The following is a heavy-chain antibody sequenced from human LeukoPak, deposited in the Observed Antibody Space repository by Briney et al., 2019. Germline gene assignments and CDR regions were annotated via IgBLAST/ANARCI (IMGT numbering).Heavy chain of an antibody. D-gene: IGHD6-19*01. CDR3: ATLERGYAVAVDY. Sequence: GGSLRLSCAASGFTFTSYGMHWVRQAPGKGLEWVAVISYDGSNKYYADSVKGRFTISRDNSKNTLYLQMNSLRAEDTAVYYCATLERGYAVAVDYWGQGTLVTVSS. V-gene: IGHV3-30*03. J-gene: IGHJ4*02. CDR1: GFTFTSYG. CDR2: ISYDGSNK.